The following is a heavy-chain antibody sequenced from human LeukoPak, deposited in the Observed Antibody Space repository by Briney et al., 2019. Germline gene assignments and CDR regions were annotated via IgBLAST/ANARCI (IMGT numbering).Heavy chain of an antibody. Sequence: PSETLSLTCTVSGGSISSGSYYWGWIRQPAGKGLEWIGRIYTSGSTNYNPSLKSRVTISVDTSKNQFSMKLSSVTAADTAVYYCARTLVWRQWLVSTWFDPWGQGTLVTVSS. CDR3: ARTLVWRQWLVSTWFDP. CDR2: IYTSGST. D-gene: IGHD6-19*01. CDR1: GGSISSGSYY. J-gene: IGHJ5*02. V-gene: IGHV4-61*02.